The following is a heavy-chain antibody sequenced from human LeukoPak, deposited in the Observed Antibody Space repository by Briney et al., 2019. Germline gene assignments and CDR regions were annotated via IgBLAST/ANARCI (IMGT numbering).Heavy chain of an antibody. J-gene: IGHJ4*02. V-gene: IGHV1-69*04. Sequence: SVKVSCKASGGTFSSYAISWVRQAPGQGLEWMGRIIPILGIANYAQKFQGRVTITADKSTSTAYMELSSLRSEDTAVYYCATPHRVEMATINYQYYFDYWGQGTLVTVSS. CDR3: ATPHRVEMATINYQYYFDY. CDR1: GGTFSSYA. CDR2: IIPILGIA. D-gene: IGHD5-24*01.